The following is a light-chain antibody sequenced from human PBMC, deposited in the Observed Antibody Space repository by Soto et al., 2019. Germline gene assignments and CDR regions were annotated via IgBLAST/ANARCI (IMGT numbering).Light chain of an antibody. CDR3: ATWDSSLSGVV. V-gene: IGLV1-51*02. Sequence: QAVVTQPPSVSAAPGQRVTISCSGSSSNIENNYVSWYRQLPGTAPNLLIYEDNKRPSGIPDRFSGSKSGTSATLGITGLETGDEADYYCATWDSSLSGVVFGTGTKVTVL. J-gene: IGLJ1*01. CDR2: EDN. CDR1: SSNIENNY.